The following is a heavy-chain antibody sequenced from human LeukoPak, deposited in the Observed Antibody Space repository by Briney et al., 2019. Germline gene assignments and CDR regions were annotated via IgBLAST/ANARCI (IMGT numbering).Heavy chain of an antibody. Sequence: GSIXXXXXSXIRXXXGXGXEWIGRIYTSGPTNYNPSLKRRVTISVDTYKNQFSLKLSSVTAADTAVYYCARDFWSGRNDYWGQGTLVTVSS. D-gene: IGHD3-3*01. CDR3: ARDFWSGRNDY. J-gene: IGHJ4*02. CDR2: IYTSGPT. V-gene: IGHV4-4*07. CDR1: GSIXXXX.